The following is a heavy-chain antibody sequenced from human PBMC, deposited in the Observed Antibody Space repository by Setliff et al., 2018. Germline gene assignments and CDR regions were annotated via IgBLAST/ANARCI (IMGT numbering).Heavy chain of an antibody. CDR2: IYYSGST. CDR1: GGSISSSSYY. J-gene: IGHJ4*02. D-gene: IGHD3-3*01. Sequence: SSETLSLTCTVSGGSISSSSYYWGWIRQPPGKGLEWIGSIYYSGSTYYNPSLKSRVTISVDTSKNQFSLKLSSVTAADTAVYYCAREERYYNFWSGYFDYWGEGTLVTVSS. V-gene: IGHV4-39*07. CDR3: AREERYYNFWSGYFDY.